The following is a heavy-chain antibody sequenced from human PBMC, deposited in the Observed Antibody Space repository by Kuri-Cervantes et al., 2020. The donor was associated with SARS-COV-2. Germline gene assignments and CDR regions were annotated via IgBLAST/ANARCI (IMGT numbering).Heavy chain of an antibody. CDR2: ISSNGGST. Sequence: GGSLRLSCAASGFTFSSYAMHWVRQAPGKGLEYVSAISSNGGSTYYANSVKGRFTISRDNSKNTLYLQMGSLRAEDMAVYYCAKALRWSGTDAFDIWGQGTMVTVSS. CDR3: AKALRWSGTDAFDI. D-gene: IGHD3-3*01. V-gene: IGHV3-64*01. J-gene: IGHJ3*02. CDR1: GFTFSSYA.